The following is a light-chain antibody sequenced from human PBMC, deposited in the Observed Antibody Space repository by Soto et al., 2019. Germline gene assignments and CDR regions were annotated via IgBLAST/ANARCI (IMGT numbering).Light chain of an antibody. V-gene: IGKV3-11*01. CDR1: QSVSGY. CDR3: QQRRNLPIP. CDR2: DAS. Sequence: SPVSLSLYPGDRSTVSGRASQSVSGYLAWYQQRPGQAPRVLIYDASNRATGIPVRFSGSGSGTDFTLTISSLQPEDFAVYYCQQRRNLPIPFGQGTRLEIK. J-gene: IGKJ5*01.